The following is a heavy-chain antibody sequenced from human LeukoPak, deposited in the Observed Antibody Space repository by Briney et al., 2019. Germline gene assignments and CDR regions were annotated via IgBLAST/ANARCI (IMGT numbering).Heavy chain of an antibody. V-gene: IGHV1-18*01. CDR1: GYTFTSYG. CDR2: ISAYNGNT. J-gene: IGHJ4*02. Sequence: ASVKVSCKASGYTFTSYGISWVRQAPGQGLEWMGWISAYNGNTNYAQKLQGRVTMTTDTSTSTAYMELRSLRSDDTAVYYCARERVDMVRGVIMHFDYWGQGTLVTVSS. D-gene: IGHD3-10*01. CDR3: ARERVDMVRGVIMHFDY.